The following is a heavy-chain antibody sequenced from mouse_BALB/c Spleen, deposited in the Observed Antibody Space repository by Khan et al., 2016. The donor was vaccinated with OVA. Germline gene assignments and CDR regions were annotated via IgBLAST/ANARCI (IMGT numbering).Heavy chain of an antibody. J-gene: IGHJ3*01. CDR3: VRDGAYHRNDGWFAY. CDR2: INPSNGYT. V-gene: IGHV1-4*01. D-gene: IGHD2-14*01. CDR1: GYTFTSYT. Sequence: QVRLQQSGAELARPGASVKMSCKASGYTFTSYTIHWIKLRPGQGLEWIGFINPSNGYTNYNQKFKDKATLTADKSSTTVYMQLSSLTSDDSAVYNCVRDGAYHRNDGWFAYWGQGTLVTVFA.